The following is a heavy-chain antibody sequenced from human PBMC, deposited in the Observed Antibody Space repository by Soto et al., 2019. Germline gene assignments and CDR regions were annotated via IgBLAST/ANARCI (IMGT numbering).Heavy chain of an antibody. CDR3: ARDRSSSWSYYYYGMDV. J-gene: IGHJ6*02. CDR1: GGSISSYY. D-gene: IGHD6-13*01. CDR2: IYYSGST. Sequence: QVQLQESGPGLVKPSETLSLTCTVSGGSISSYYWSWIRQPPGKGLEWIGYIYYSGSTNYNPSLKSRVPISVDTSKHQFSLKLRSVTAADTAVYYCARDRSSSWSYYYYGMDVWGQGTTVTVSS. V-gene: IGHV4-59*12.